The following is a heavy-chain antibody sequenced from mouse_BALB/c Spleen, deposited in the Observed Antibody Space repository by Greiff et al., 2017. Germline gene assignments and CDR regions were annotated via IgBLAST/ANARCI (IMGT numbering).Heavy chain of an antibody. J-gene: IGHJ3*01. D-gene: IGHD6-1*01. CDR2: INPSTGYT. V-gene: IGHV1-7*01. CDR3: ARSPPLGAWFAY. CDR1: GYTFTSYW. Sequence: QVQLKESGAELAKPGASVKMSCKASGYTFTSYWMHWVKQRPGQGLEWIGYINPSTGYTEYNQKFKDKATLTADKSSSTAYMQRSSLTSEDSAVYYCARSPPLGAWFAYWGQGTLVTVSA.